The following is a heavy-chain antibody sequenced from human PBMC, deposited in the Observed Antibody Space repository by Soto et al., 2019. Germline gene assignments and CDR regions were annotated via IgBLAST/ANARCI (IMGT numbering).Heavy chain of an antibody. Sequence: GGSLRLSCKASGFTFSHAWMSWVRQAPGRGLEWIGRIKIESDEEAPVYGSSVRGRFVISRDDSTSTLFLQMNSLTPDDTAVYYCGKGFYGSGGPDVWGPGTLVTVSS. J-gene: IGHJ4*02. D-gene: IGHD3-10*01. V-gene: IGHV3-15*01. CDR3: GKGFYGSGGPDV. CDR1: GFTFSHAW. CDR2: IKIESDEEAP.